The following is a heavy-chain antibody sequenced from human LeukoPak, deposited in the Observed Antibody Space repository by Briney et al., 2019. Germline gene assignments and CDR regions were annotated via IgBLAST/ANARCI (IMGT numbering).Heavy chain of an antibody. J-gene: IGHJ6*03. CDR1: GGSFSGYY. CDR3: ARGLSGRALEYYYYYYMDV. Sequence: SETLSLTCAVYGGSFSGYYWSWIRQPPGKGLEWIGEINHSGSTNYNPSLKSRVTISVDTSKNQFTLKLSSVTAADTAVYYCARGLSGRALEYYYYYYMDVWGKGTTVTVSS. CDR2: INHSGST. D-gene: IGHD1-1*01. V-gene: IGHV4-34*01.